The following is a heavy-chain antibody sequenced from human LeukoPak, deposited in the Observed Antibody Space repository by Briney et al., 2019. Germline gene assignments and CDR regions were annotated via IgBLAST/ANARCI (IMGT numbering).Heavy chain of an antibody. CDR3: ARNLGQTWGTVTTDLWYFDH. Sequence: KPPETLSLTCTVSGASIITTNYYWGWIRQPPGKGLEWIGSISYSGNAYYNPSLRSRLSISMDASKNQFSLKVRSVTAADTAVYYCARNLGQTWGTVTTDLWYFDHWGQGTLVPVSS. V-gene: IGHV4-39*01. CDR2: ISYSGNA. D-gene: IGHD4-11*01. J-gene: IGHJ4*02. CDR1: GASIITTNYY.